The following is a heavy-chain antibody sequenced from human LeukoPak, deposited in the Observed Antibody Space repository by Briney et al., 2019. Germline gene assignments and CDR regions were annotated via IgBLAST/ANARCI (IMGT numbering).Heavy chain of an antibody. D-gene: IGHD2-15*01. CDR3: ARDFGGGWFDP. CDR1: GFTFTTYA. CDR2: ISGRGGTT. Sequence: PGGSLRLSCAASGFTFTTYAMSWVRQAPGKGLEWVSAISGRGGTTYYADSVKGRFTISRDNSKNTVSLQMNSLRAEDPAVYYCARDFGGGWFDPWGQGTLVTVPS. V-gene: IGHV3-23*01. J-gene: IGHJ5*02.